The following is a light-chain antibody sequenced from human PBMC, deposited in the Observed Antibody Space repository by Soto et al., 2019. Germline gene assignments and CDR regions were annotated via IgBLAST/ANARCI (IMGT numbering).Light chain of an antibody. CDR3: QSYDSSLTGYGV. J-gene: IGLJ3*02. V-gene: IGLV1-40*01. CDR2: GNN. CDR1: GSNIGAGYD. Sequence: QPVLTQPPSVSGAPGQRVTISCTGSGSNIGAGYDVHWYQQLPGTAPKLLIYGNNNRPSGVPDRFSGSKPGTSASLAITGLQAEDEADYYCQSYDSSLTGYGVFGGGTQLTVL.